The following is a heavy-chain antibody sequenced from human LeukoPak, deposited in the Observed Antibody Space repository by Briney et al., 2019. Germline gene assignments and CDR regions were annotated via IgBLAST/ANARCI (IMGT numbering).Heavy chain of an antibody. V-gene: IGHV3-66*01. D-gene: IGHD6-19*01. Sequence: GGSLRLSCAASGFTVSSNYMSWVRQAPGKGLEWVSVIYSGGSTYYADSVKGRFTISRDNSKNTLYLQMNSLRAEDTAVYYRARESIAVARRTYGMDVWGQGTTVTVSS. J-gene: IGHJ6*02. CDR2: IYSGGST. CDR1: GFTVSSNY. CDR3: ARESIAVARRTYGMDV.